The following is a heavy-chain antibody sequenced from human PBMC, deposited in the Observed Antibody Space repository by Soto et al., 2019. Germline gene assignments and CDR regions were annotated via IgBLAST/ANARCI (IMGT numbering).Heavy chain of an antibody. V-gene: IGHV1-69*13. CDR1: GGTFSSYA. D-gene: IGHD5-18*01. J-gene: IGHJ6*02. Sequence: SVKVSCKASGGTFSSYAISWVRQAPGQGLEWMGGIIPIFGTANYAQKFQGRVTITADESTSTAYMELSSLRSEDTAVYYCASTDTSMAPGYYYGMDVWGQGTTVTVSS. CDR3: ASTDTSMAPGYYYGMDV. CDR2: IIPIFGTA.